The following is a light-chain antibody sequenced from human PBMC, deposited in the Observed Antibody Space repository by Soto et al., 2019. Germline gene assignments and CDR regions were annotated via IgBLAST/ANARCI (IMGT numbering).Light chain of an antibody. J-gene: IGKJ4*01. CDR2: DAS. Sequence: EVLMSQSPATLSVSPGERATLSCRASQSVSGKLAWYQQKPGQAPRLLIYDASTRATGIPARFSGSGSGTEFTLTISSLQSEDFAVYYCQQYNGWPLTFGGGTKVDIK. V-gene: IGKV3-15*01. CDR3: QQYNGWPLT. CDR1: QSVSGK.